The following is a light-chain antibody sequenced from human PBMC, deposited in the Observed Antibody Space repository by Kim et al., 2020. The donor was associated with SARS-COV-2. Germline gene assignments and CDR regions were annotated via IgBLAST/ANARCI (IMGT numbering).Light chain of an antibody. J-gene: IGLJ3*02. CDR2: LNSDGSH. V-gene: IGLV4-69*01. CDR3: QTWGTGFPYWV. CDR1: SGHSSYA. Sequence: QPVLTQSPSASASLGASVKLTCTLSSGHSSYAIAWHQQQPEKGPRYLMKLNSDGSHSKGDGIPDRFSGSSSGAERYLTISSLQSEDEADYYCQTWGTGFPYWVFGGGTKVTVL.